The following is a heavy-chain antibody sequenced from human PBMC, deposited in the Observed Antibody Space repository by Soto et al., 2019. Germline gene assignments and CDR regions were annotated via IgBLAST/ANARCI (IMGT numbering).Heavy chain of an antibody. J-gene: IGHJ6*02. V-gene: IGHV3-23*01. CDR2: ISGSGGST. CDR3: AKGGTNSGDHYGMDV. Sequence: GGSLRLSCAASGFTFSSYAMSWVRQAPGKGLEWVSAISGSGGSTYYADSVKGRFTISRDNSKNTLYLRMNSLRAEDTAVYYCAKGGTNSGDHYGMDVWGQGTTVTVSS. D-gene: IGHD1-26*01. CDR1: GFTFSSYA.